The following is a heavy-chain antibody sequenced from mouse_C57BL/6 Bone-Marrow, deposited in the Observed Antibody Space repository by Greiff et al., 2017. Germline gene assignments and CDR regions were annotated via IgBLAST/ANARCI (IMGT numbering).Heavy chain of an antibody. V-gene: IGHV5-4*01. D-gene: IGHD2-3*01. CDR1: GFTFSSYA. J-gene: IGHJ2*01. CDR3: ARDRWLLRFDY. Sequence: EVKLVESGGGLVKPGGSLKHSCAASGFTFSSYAMSWVRQTPEKRLEWVATISDGGSYTYYPDNVKGRFTISRDNAKNNLYLQMSHLKSEDTAMYYCARDRWLLRFDYWGQGTTLTVSS. CDR2: ISDGGSYT.